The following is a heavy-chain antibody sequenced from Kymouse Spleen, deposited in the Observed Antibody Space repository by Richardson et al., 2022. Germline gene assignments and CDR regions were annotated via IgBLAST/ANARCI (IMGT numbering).Heavy chain of an antibody. CDR3: ASEYSSSWYFDL. CDR2: IYYSGST. Sequence: QLQLQESGPGLVKPSETLSLTCTVSGGSISSSSYYWGWIRQPPGKGLEWIGSIYYSGSTYYNPSLKSRVTISVDTSKNQFSLKLSSVTAADTAVYYCASEYSSSWYFDLWGRGTLVTVSS. CDR1: GGSISSSSYY. V-gene: IGHV4-39*01. D-gene: IGHD6-6*01. J-gene: IGHJ2*01.